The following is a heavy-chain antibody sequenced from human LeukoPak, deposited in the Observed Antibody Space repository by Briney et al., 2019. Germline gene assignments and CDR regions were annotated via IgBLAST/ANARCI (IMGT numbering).Heavy chain of an antibody. D-gene: IGHD3-22*01. V-gene: IGHV1-24*01. J-gene: IGHJ3*02. Sequence: ASVKVSCKVSGYTLTELSMHWVRQAPGKGLEWMGGFDPEDGETIYAQKFQGRVTMTEDTSTDTAYMELSSLRSEDTAVYYCATVLDSSGYYYPGHDAFDIWGQGTMVTVSS. CDR3: ATVLDSSGYYYPGHDAFDI. CDR2: FDPEDGET. CDR1: GYTLTELS.